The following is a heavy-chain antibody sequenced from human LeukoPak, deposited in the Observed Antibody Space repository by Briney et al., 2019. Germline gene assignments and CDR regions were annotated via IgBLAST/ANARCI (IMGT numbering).Heavy chain of an antibody. CDR1: GGSFSGYY. CDR3: ARGSNIGLAY. D-gene: IGHD2-8*01. J-gene: IGHJ4*02. V-gene: IGHV4-34*01. CDR2: INHSGST. Sequence: SETLSLTCAVYGGSFSGYYWSWSRQPPGKGLEWIGEINHSGSTNYNPSLKSRVTISVDTSKNQFSLKLSPVTAADTAVYYCARGSNIGLAYWGQGTLVTVSS.